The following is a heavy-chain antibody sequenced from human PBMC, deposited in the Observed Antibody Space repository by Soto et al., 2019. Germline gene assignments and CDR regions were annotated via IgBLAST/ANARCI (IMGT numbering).Heavy chain of an antibody. CDR1: GDSVSSGDYY. V-gene: IGHV4-30-4*01. CDR3: ARVPHYDSRGGGAFDI. CDR2: IYYSGST. D-gene: IGHD3-22*01. J-gene: IGHJ3*02. Sequence: SETLSLTCAVSGDSVSSGDYYWSWIRQPPGKGLEWIGYIYYSGSTYYNPSLKSRVTISVDTSKNQFSLKLSSVTAADTAVYYCARVPHYDSRGGGAFDIWGQGTMVTVSS.